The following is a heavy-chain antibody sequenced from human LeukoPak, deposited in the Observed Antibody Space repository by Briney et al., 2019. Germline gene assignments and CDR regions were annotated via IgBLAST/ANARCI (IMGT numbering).Heavy chain of an antibody. Sequence: SETLSLTCTVSGGSISSYYWSWIRQPAGKGLEWIGRIYTSGSTNYNPSLKSRVTISVDTSKNQFSLKLSSVTAADTAVYYCASPPFCGGDCSQAMDVWGKGTTVTVSS. CDR2: IYTSGST. J-gene: IGHJ6*03. CDR3: ASPPFCGGDCSQAMDV. D-gene: IGHD2-21*02. V-gene: IGHV4-4*07. CDR1: GGSISSYY.